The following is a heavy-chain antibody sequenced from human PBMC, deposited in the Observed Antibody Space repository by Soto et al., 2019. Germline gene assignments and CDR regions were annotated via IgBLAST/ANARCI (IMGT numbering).Heavy chain of an antibody. CDR1: GYSFTSYW. V-gene: IGHV5-10-1*01. J-gene: IGHJ4*02. CDR2: IDPSDSYT. Sequence: GESLKISCKGSGYSFTSYWISWVRQMPGKGLEWMGRIDPSDSYTNYSPSFQGHVTISADKSISTAYLQRSSLKASDTAMYYCARHTPGYYGSGSYQDYWGQGTLVTVYS. CDR3: ARHTPGYYGSGSYQDY. D-gene: IGHD3-10*01.